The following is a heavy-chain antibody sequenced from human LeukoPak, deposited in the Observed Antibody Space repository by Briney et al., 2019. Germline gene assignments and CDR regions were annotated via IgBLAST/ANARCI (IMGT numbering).Heavy chain of an antibody. CDR1: GFTFSIYA. CDR2: ITSRGEST. J-gene: IGHJ4*02. V-gene: IGHV3-23*01. D-gene: IGHD3-22*01. Sequence: GGSLRLSCAASGFTFSIYAMRWVRQAPGKGLQWVSSITSRGESTLYVDSVKGRFTITRDNDEKTMYVQMHSLRAEHTAVYYCARDRPNYYGSDGHYYRRDGDYWGRGTLVSVSS. CDR3: ARDRPNYYGSDGHYYRRDGDY.